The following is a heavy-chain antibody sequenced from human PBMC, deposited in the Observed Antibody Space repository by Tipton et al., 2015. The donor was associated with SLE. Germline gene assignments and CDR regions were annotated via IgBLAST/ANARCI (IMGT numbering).Heavy chain of an antibody. Sequence: FQGRVTITADESTSTAYMELSSLTSQDTAIYYCARSVGATTYFDSWGQGTPVTVSS. J-gene: IGHJ4*02. V-gene: IGHV1-69*01. CDR3: ARSVGATTYFDS. D-gene: IGHD1-26*01.